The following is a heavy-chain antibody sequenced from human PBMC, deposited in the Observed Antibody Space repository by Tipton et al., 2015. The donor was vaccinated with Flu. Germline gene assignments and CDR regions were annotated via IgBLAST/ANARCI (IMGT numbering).Heavy chain of an antibody. V-gene: IGHV3-13*01. CDR1: GFIFSSYD. CDR3: AKDRTVAGGGLDV. D-gene: IGHD6-19*01. Sequence: GSLRLSCEASGFIFSSYDMHWVRQTTGKGLQWVAGLGTSGDTYYSGSVKGRFTISRDNSKTTLHLQMNSLRNEDTAVYYCAKDRTVAGGGLDVWGQGTTV. J-gene: IGHJ6*02. CDR2: LGTSGDT.